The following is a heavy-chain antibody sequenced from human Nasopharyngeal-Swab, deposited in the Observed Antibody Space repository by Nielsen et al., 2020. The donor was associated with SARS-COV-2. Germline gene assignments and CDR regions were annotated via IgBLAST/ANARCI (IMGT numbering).Heavy chain of an antibody. CDR3: ARRGYDILTGQYYFDY. J-gene: IGHJ4*02. Sequence: SETLSLTCTVSGGSISSYYWGWIRQPPGKGLEWIGSIYYSGSTYHNPSLKSRVTISVDTSKNQFSLKLSSVTAADTAVYYCARRGYDILTGQYYFDYWGQGTLVTVSS. CDR1: GGSISSYY. CDR2: IYYSGST. D-gene: IGHD3-9*01. V-gene: IGHV4-39*01.